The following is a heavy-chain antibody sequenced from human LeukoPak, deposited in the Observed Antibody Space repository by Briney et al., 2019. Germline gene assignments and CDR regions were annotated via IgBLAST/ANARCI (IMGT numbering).Heavy chain of an antibody. CDR2: IYYSGSA. D-gene: IGHD3-22*01. V-gene: IGHV4-61*01. J-gene: IGHJ6*02. CDR1: GGSVSSGSYY. CDR3: ARTYYYDSSGYYPHYGMDV. Sequence: PSETLSLTCTVSGGSVSSGSYYWSWIRQPPGKGLEWLGYIYYSGSANYNPSLKSRVTISVDTSKNQFSLKLSSVTAADTAVYYCARTYYYDSSGYYPHYGMDVWGQGTTVTVSS.